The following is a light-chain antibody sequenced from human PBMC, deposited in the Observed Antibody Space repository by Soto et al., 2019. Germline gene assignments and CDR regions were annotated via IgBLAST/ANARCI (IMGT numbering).Light chain of an antibody. J-gene: IGKJ4*01. CDR2: GVS. CDR3: QQYGGSPLT. V-gene: IGKV3-20*01. Sequence: IVLIQSPATLSLSPWEIATLSCRASQSVSSSLAWYQQKPGQAPRLLFFGVSNRAAGVPDRFGGSGSGTDFTLTISRLEPEDFAVYYCQQYGGSPLTFGGGTKVDIK. CDR1: QSVSSS.